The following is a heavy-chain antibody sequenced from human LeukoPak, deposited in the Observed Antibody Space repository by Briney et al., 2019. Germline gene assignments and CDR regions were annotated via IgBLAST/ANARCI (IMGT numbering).Heavy chain of an antibody. V-gene: IGHV1-69*05. D-gene: IGHD2-8*01. CDR3: ARGGLLPNNWFDP. CDR1: GGTFSSYA. Sequence: SVKVSCKASGGTFSSYAISWVRQAPGQGLEWMGGIIPIFGTANYAQEFQGRVTITTDESTCTAYMELSSLRSEDTAVYYCARGGLLPNNWFDPWGQGTLVTVSS. J-gene: IGHJ5*02. CDR2: IIPIFGTA.